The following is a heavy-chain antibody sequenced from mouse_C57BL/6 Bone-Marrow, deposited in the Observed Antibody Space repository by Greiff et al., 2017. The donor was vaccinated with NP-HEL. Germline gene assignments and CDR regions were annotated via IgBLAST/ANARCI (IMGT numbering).Heavy chain of an antibody. CDR3: ARSLYYYGSSYWYFDV. CDR2: IYPGGGYT. V-gene: IGHV1-63*01. D-gene: IGHD1-1*01. J-gene: IGHJ1*03. Sequence: VKLVESGAELVRPGTSVKMSCKASGYTFTNYWIGWAKQRPGHGLEWIGDIYPGGGYTNYNEKFKGKATLTADKSSSTAYMQFSSLTSEDSAIYYCARSLYYYGSSYWYFDVWGTGTTVTVSS. CDR1: GYTFTNYW.